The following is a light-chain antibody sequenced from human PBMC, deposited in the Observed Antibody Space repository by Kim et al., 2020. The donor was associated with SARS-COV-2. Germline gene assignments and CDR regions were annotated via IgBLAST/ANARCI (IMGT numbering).Light chain of an antibody. J-gene: IGLJ2*01. CDR2: SNN. V-gene: IGLV1-44*01. CDR3: AVWDDGLDGVL. Sequence: GQSVTISCSGSSTNLGSNTVNWYQQLPRTAPKLLIDSNNQRPSGVPDRFSGSKSGTSASLAISGLQSDDEADYYCAVWDDGLDGVLFGGGTQLTVL. CDR1: STNLGSNT.